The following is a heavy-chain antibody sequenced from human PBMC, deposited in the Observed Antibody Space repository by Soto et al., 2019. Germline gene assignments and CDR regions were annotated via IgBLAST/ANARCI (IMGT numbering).Heavy chain of an antibody. Sequence: PSETLSLTCTVSGGTISSWYWSWIRQPPGKGLEWIGYIYYSGSTNYNPSLKSRVTISVDTSKNQFSLKLSSVTAADTAVYYCARDPLIAAAGSYYYYGMDVWGQGTTVTVSS. D-gene: IGHD6-13*01. CDR1: GGTISSWY. V-gene: IGHV4-59*01. J-gene: IGHJ6*02. CDR3: ARDPLIAAAGSYYYYGMDV. CDR2: IYYSGST.